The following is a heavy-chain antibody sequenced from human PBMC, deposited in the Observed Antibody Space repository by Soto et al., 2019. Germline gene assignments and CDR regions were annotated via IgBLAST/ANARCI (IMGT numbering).Heavy chain of an antibody. CDR3: ARSGLRFLEWIL. CDR1: GFTFSSYA. V-gene: IGHV3-23*01. J-gene: IGHJ4*02. CDR2: IIGSGGST. Sequence: GGSLRLSCSASGFTFSSYAMSWVRQAPGKGLDLVSAIIGSGGSTYYADSVKVRFTIYRDNSKNTLFMQMNSLRAQDTAVYYCARSGLRFLEWILGGQGTLVTVSS. D-gene: IGHD3-3*01.